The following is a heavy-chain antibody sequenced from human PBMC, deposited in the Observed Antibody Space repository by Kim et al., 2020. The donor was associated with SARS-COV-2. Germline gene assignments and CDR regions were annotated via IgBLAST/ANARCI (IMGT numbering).Heavy chain of an antibody. J-gene: IGHJ6*02. CDR1: GGSISSYY. Sequence: SETLSLTCTVSGGSISSYYWSWIRQPPGKGLEWIGYIYYSGSTNYNPSLKSRVTISVDTSKNQFSLKLSSVTAADTAVYYCARRYGDYVNALYYYYGMDVWGQGTTVTVSS. CDR2: IYYSGST. CDR3: ARRYGDYVNALYYYYGMDV. V-gene: IGHV4-59*08. D-gene: IGHD4-17*01.